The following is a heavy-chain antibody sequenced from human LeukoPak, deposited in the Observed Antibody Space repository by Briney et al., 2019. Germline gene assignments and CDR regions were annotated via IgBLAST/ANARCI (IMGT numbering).Heavy chain of an antibody. CDR2: IYYSGST. V-gene: IGHV4-59*01. CDR1: GGSISSYY. CDR3: ARTTEAHSWRTRYYDYYMDV. Sequence: SETLSLTCTVPGGSISSYYWSWIRQPPGKGLEWIGYIYYSGSTNYNPSLKSRVTISVDTSKNQFSLKLSSVTAADTAVYYCARTTEAHSWRTRYYDYYMDVWGKGTTVTVSS. D-gene: IGHD6-13*01. J-gene: IGHJ6*03.